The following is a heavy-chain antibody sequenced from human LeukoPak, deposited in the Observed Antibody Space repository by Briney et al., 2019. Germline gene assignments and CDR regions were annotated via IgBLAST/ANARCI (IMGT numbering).Heavy chain of an antibody. CDR1: GYTFTSYG. J-gene: IGHJ2*01. CDR3: ARDPRVVPATSNSYFDL. V-gene: IGHV1-18*04. D-gene: IGHD2-2*01. Sequence: ASVKVSCKASGYTFTSYGISWVRQAPGQGLEWMGWISAYNGNTIYAQKLQGRVTMTTDTSTTTAYMEIKSLRSDDTAVYYCARDPRVVPATSNSYFDLWGRGTLVTVSS. CDR2: ISAYNGNT.